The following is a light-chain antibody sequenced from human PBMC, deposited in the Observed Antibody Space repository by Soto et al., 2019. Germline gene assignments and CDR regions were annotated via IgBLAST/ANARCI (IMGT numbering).Light chain of an antibody. Sequence: EIVWTQSPGTLSLSPGERATLSCRASQSVSSSYLAWYQQKHGQAPRLLIYVASSRATGIPDRFSGSGAGTDFTLTISRLEPEDFATYYCQHYNSYSEAFGQGTKVELK. CDR3: QHYNSYSEA. V-gene: IGKV3-20*01. J-gene: IGKJ1*01. CDR2: VAS. CDR1: QSVSSSY.